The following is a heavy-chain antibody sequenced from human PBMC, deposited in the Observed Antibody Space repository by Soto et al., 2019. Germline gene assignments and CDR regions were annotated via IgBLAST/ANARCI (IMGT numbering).Heavy chain of an antibody. V-gene: IGHV3-30*18. CDR3: AKSRDGYNFYFYYGMDV. D-gene: IGHD5-12*01. J-gene: IGHJ6*02. CDR1: GFTFNNYG. CDR2: ILYDGGKN. Sequence: QVQLVESGGGVVQPGRSLRLSCAASGFTFNNYGMHWVRQAPGKGLEWVAHILYDGGKNYYADSVKGRFTISRDNSKNMLYLQMNSLAAEDTAVYFCAKSRDGYNFYFYYGMDVWGQGTAVTVSS.